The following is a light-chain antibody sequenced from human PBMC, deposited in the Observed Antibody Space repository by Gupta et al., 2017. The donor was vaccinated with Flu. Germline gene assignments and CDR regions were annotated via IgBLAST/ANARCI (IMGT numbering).Light chain of an antibody. J-gene: IGKJ1*01. Sequence: PATLSGSAGDRVTLACRASQSVTRHLTSYHHKPGQSPRLLIYGASTRSTGVPSRLSGSGSGTEFTLTVSGRQAEDFAVYYCHHTNTGPRAFGQWTKVDIK. V-gene: IGKV3-15*01. CDR1: QSVTRH. CDR3: HHTNTGPRA. CDR2: GAS.